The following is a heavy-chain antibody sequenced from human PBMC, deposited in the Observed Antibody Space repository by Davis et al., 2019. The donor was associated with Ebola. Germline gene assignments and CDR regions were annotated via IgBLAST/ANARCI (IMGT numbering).Heavy chain of an antibody. CDR1: GFPFSDYY. CDR3: ARGGDIVVVPAARDWFDP. V-gene: IGHV3-11*01. CDR2: ISSSGSTI. J-gene: IGHJ5*02. D-gene: IGHD2-2*01. Sequence: GESLKISCAASGFPFSDYYMSWIRQAPGKGLEWVSYISSSGSTIYYADSVKGRFTISRDNAKNSLYLQMNSLRAEDTAVYYCARGGDIVVVPAARDWFDPWGQGTLVTVSS.